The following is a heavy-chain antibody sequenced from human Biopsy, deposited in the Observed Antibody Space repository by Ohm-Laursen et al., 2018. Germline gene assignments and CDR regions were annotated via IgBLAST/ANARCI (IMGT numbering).Heavy chain of an antibody. Sequence: GTLSLTCTVSGGSFTGHYWTWIRQPPGKGLEWIGHISHTGYTSYKSSLKSRVTISLDTSRKHLSLRLTSLAAAATAVYYCARGSNEYGGWYFPHWGQGTLVTVSS. D-gene: IGHD4-23*01. CDR1: GGSFTGHY. CDR3: ARGSNEYGGWYFPH. V-gene: IGHV4-59*11. J-gene: IGHJ1*01. CDR2: ISHTGYT.